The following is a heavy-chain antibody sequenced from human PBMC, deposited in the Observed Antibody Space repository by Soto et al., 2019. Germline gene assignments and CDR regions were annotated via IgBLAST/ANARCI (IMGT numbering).Heavy chain of an antibody. CDR2: IYYSGST. CDR3: ARRPGLGPNNWFDP. CDR1: GGSISSSSYY. V-gene: IGHV4-39*01. Sequence: SETLYLTCTVSGGSISSSSYYWGWIRQPPGKGLEWIGSIYYSGSTYYNPSLKSRVTISVDTSKNQFSLKLRSVTAADTAVYYCARRPGLGPNNWFDPWGQGTLVTVSS. D-gene: IGHD3-16*01. J-gene: IGHJ5*02.